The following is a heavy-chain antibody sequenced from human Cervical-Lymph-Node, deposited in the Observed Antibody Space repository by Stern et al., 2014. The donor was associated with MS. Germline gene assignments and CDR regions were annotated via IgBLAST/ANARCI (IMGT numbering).Heavy chain of an antibody. CDR3: ARDPSTTASDWFFDL. CDR1: GGAVSDYY. Sequence: QVQLQESGPGLVKPSETLSLTCTVSGGAVSDYYWTWIRQRPGKGLEWIGYISDTGTTNYNPSRHSRVTITLDTSQNQVSLRLRSVTAADTAVYYCARDPSTTASDWFFDLWGRGSLVTVSS. D-gene: IGHD2-21*02. V-gene: IGHV4-59*02. CDR2: ISDTGTT. J-gene: IGHJ2*01.